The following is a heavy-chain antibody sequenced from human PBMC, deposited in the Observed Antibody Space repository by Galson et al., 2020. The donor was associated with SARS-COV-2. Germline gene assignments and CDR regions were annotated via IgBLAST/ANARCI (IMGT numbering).Heavy chain of an antibody. V-gene: IGHV3-30*04. CDR3: AKGAYSNGYCDAFDI. D-gene: IGHD3-22*01. CDR1: GLSLSDSV. CDR2: LSHDESIK. Sequence: GESLKISCAASGLSLSDSVMHWVRQAPGKGAEWVAVLSHDESIKMYADTVKGRFTISREISKNTLYLQMNSLRDEDTAVYYCAKGAYSNGYCDAFDIWGQGTMVTVSS. J-gene: IGHJ3*02.